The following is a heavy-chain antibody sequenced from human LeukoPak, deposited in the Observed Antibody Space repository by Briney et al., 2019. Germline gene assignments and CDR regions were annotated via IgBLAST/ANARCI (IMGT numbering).Heavy chain of an antibody. V-gene: IGHV4-4*02. Sequence: KSSETLSLTCAVSGAFITNSHWWSWARQPPGKGLEWIGEIYHSGTTNYNPSLQSRVTMSVDKSKNQFSLKLSSVTAADTAVYYCATYFYGEYGSYYFDYWGQGTLVTVSP. CDR2: IYHSGTT. CDR1: GAFITNSHW. CDR3: ATYFYGEYGSYYFDY. D-gene: IGHD4-17*01. J-gene: IGHJ4*02.